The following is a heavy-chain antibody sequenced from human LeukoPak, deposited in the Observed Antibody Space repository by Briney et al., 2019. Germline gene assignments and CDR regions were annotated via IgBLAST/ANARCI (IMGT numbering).Heavy chain of an antibody. J-gene: IGHJ5*02. D-gene: IGHD1-26*01. Sequence: GGSLRPSCAASGFTFSSYAMSWVRQAPGKGLQWVSAISGSGGSTYYADSVKGRFTISRDNSKNTLYLQMNSLRAEDTAVYYCAKDRRATLDWFDPWGQGTLVTVSS. CDR1: GFTFSSYA. V-gene: IGHV3-23*01. CDR3: AKDRRATLDWFDP. CDR2: ISGSGGST.